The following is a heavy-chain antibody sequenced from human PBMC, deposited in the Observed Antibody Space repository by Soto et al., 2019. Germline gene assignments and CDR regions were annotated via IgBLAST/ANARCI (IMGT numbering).Heavy chain of an antibody. CDR1: GYTFSSYD. CDR2: MNPKSGHT. V-gene: IGHV1-8*01. Sequence: ASVKVSCKASGYTFSSYDINWLRQATGQGLEWMGWMNPKSGHTSSAQKFQGRVTMTRDTSVSTAYRELSSLRSEDTAMYYCWWSGGGLHGWNGFDIWGEGTMVTAS. CDR3: WWSGGGLHGWNGFDI. D-gene: IGHD3-10*01. J-gene: IGHJ3*02.